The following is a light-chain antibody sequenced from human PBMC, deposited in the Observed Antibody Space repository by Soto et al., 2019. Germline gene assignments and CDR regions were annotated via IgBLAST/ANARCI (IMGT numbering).Light chain of an antibody. CDR3: GTWDSSLSAGGV. CDR1: SSNIGNNY. Sequence: QSVLTQPPSVSAAPGQKVTISCSGSSSNIGNNYVSWYQQLPGTAPKLLIYENNKRPSGIPDRFSGSKSGTSATLVITGHQTGDEPDYYCGTWDSSLSAGGVFGTGTKFTAL. CDR2: ENN. J-gene: IGLJ1*01. V-gene: IGLV1-51*02.